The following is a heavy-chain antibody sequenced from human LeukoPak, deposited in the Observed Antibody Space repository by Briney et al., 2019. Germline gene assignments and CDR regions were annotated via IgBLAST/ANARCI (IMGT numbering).Heavy chain of an antibody. CDR1: GFTFSSYA. J-gene: IGHJ4*02. CDR2: ISSNGGST. V-gene: IGHV3-64*01. CDR3: ARDHHYYDSSGYPKAPDY. D-gene: IGHD3-22*01. Sequence: GGSLRLSCAASGFTFSSYAVHWVRQAPGKGLEYVSAISSNGGSTYYANSVKGRFTISRDNSKNTLYLQMGSLRAEDMAVYYCARDHHYYDSSGYPKAPDYWGQGTLVTVSS.